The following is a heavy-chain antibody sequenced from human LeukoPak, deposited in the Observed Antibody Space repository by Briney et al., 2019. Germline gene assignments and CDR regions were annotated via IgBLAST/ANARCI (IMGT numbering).Heavy chain of an antibody. Sequence: PSETLSLTCTVSGGSISSYYWSWIRQPPGKGLEWIGYIYYSGSTNYNPSLKSRVTISVDTSKNQFSLKLSSVTAADTAVYYCARGVDSGLYYYYYGMDVWGQGTTVTVSS. J-gene: IGHJ6*02. CDR3: ARGVDSGLYYYYYGMDV. CDR1: GGSISSYY. D-gene: IGHD5-12*01. CDR2: IYYSGST. V-gene: IGHV4-59*01.